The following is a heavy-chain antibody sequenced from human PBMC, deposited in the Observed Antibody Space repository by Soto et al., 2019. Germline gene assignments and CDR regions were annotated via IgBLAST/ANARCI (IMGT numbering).Heavy chain of an antibody. V-gene: IGHV1-2*02. CDR1: GYTFTGYY. J-gene: IGHJ4*02. CDR3: ARPARGYRSRFDY. Sequence: QVQLVQSGAEVKKPGASVKVSCKASGYTFTGYYMHWVRQAPGQGLEWMGWINPNSGGTSYAQKFQGSGNMNRYTSISTAYMELSRLRSNATAVYCWARPARGYRSRFDYWGPGTLVTVSS. D-gene: IGHD2-2*03. CDR2: INPNSGGT.